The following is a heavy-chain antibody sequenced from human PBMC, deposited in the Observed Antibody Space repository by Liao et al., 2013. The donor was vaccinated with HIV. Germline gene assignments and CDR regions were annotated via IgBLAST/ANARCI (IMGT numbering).Heavy chain of an antibody. J-gene: IGHJ5*02. CDR1: GGSFSDDY. CDR2: IDRNGST. D-gene: IGHD3-3*01. V-gene: IGHV4-34*10. Sequence: QVQLQESGPGLVKPSETLSLTCAVSGGSFSDDYWSWIRQSPAKGLEWIGDIDRNGSTSYNPSLESRVTISVDTSKNQFSLKLSSVTAADTAVYYCAREPYDFTNWFDPWGQGTLVTVSS. CDR3: AREPYDFTNWFDP.